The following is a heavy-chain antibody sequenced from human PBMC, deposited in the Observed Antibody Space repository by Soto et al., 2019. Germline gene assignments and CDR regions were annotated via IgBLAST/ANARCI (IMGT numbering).Heavy chain of an antibody. J-gene: IGHJ6*02. CDR1: GGSFSGYY. Sequence: SDTLSLTCAVYGGSFSGYYWSWIRQPPGKGLEWIGEINHSGSTNYNPSLKSRVTISVDTSKNQFSLKLSSVTAADTAVYYCARGLGRATSAYSYYGMDVWGQGTTVTV. V-gene: IGHV4-34*01. D-gene: IGHD1-26*01. CDR2: INHSGST. CDR3: ARGLGRATSAYSYYGMDV.